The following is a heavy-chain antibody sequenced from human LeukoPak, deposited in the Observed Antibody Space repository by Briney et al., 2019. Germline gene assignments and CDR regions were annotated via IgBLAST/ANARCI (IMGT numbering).Heavy chain of an antibody. D-gene: IGHD1-26*01. CDR2: IYYSGST. J-gene: IGHJ4*02. CDR3: ARQSRGANKY. CDR1: GGSISSSSYY. Sequence: SETLSLTCTVSGGSISSSSYYWGWIRQPPGKGLEWIGSIYYSGSTYYNPSLKSRVTISVDTSKNQFSLKLGSVTAADTAVYYCARQSRGANKYWGQGTLVTVSS. V-gene: IGHV4-39*01.